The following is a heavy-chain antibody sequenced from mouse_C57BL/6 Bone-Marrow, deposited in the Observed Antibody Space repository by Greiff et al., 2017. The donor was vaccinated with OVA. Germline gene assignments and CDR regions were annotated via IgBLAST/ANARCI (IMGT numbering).Heavy chain of an antibody. Sequence: VQVVESGAELARPGASVKLSCKASGYTFTSYGISWVKQRTGQGLEWIGEIYPRSGNTYYNEKFKGKATLTADKSSSTAYMELRSLTSEDSAVYFCAIWHFDYWGQGTTLTVSS. V-gene: IGHV1-81*01. CDR1: GYTFTSYG. CDR3: AIWHFDY. CDR2: IYPRSGNT. D-gene: IGHD1-1*02. J-gene: IGHJ2*01.